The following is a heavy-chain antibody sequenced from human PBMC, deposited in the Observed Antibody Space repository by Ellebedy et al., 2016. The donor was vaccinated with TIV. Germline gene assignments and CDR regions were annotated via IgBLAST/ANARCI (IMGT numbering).Heavy chain of an antibody. CDR3: ARAGRIELWSLDV. CDR1: GFSVSSND. CDR2: IPSGGNT. D-gene: IGHD5-18*01. J-gene: IGHJ6*02. V-gene: IGHV3-66*01. Sequence: GESLKISXAVSGFSVSSNDLSWVRQAPGKGLAWVSVIPSGGNTFYADSVKGRFTLSRDNYKNTVNLQMNSLRVEDTAVYYCARAGRIELWSLDVWGQGTTVTVSS.